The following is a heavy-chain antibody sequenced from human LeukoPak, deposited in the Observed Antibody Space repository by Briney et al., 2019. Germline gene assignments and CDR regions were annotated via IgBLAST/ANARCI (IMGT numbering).Heavy chain of an antibody. D-gene: IGHD3-22*01. CDR1: GDSIISINW. J-gene: IGHJ4*02. CDR3: AREEAGYYYDSSGYD. CDR2: IHHSGST. Sequence: SGTLSLTCAVSGDSIISINWWSWVRQTPGQGLEWIGDIHHSGSTNYNPSLKSRVTISVDTSKNQFSLKLSSVTAADTAVYYCAREEAGYYYDSSGYDWGQGTLVTVSS. V-gene: IGHV4-4*02.